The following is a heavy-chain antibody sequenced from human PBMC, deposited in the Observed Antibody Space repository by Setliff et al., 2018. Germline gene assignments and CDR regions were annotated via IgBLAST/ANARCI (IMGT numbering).Heavy chain of an antibody. D-gene: IGHD6-13*01. V-gene: IGHV3-23*01. Sequence: PGGSLRLSCVASTFTFSKYAVTWVRQAPGKGLEWVSSIHVSGGSTYYADSVKGRFTISRDNSRNTLYLQMNSLRVEDTALYYCARGGVAATAPNGLWGQGTLVTVSS. J-gene: IGHJ1*01. CDR3: ARGGVAATAPNGL. CDR2: IHVSGGST. CDR1: TFTFSKYA.